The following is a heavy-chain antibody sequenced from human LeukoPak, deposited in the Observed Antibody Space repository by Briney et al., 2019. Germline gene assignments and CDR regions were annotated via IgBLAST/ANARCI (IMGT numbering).Heavy chain of an antibody. CDR1: GFTFSSYA. CDR2: ISYDGGNK. D-gene: IGHD3-22*01. J-gene: IGHJ4*02. CDR3: AKASKTYYYDSSGRYYFDY. Sequence: GGSLRLSCAASGFTFSSYAMHWVRQAPGKGLEWVAFISYDGGNKYYADSVKGRFTISRDNSKNTLYLQMNSLRAEDTAVYYCAKASKTYYYDSSGRYYFDYWGQGTLVTVSS. V-gene: IGHV3-30*04.